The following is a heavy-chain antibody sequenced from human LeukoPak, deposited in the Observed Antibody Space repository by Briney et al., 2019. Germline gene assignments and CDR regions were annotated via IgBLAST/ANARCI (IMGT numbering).Heavy chain of an antibody. J-gene: IGHJ5*02. CDR3: ARRMRGHSSSWYYWFDP. D-gene: IGHD6-13*01. V-gene: IGHV3-20*04. CDR2: IDRNGKTT. CDR1: GFIFDDYG. Sequence: GGSLRLSCAASGFIFDDYGMSWVRQVPGKGLEWVAGIDRNGKTTDYVDSVKGRFTISRDNAKNSVYLQMNSLRVEDTALYYCARRMRGHSSSWYYWFDPWGQGTLVTVSS.